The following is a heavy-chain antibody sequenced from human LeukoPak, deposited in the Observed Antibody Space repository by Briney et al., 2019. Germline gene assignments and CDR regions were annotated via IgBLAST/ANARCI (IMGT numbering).Heavy chain of an antibody. V-gene: IGHV3-53*01. CDR1: GFTVSSNY. CDR3: ARRGHGYGSPFDY. J-gene: IGHJ4*02. Sequence: GGSLRLSCAASGFTVSSNYMSWVRQAPGKGLEWVSVTYSGGDTYYADSVKGRFTISRDNSKNTLDLQMNSLRAEDTAVYYCARRGHGYGSPFDYWGQGTLVTVSS. D-gene: IGHD5-18*01. CDR2: TYSGGDT.